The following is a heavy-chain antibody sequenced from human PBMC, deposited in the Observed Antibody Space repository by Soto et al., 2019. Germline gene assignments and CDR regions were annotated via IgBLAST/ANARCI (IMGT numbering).Heavy chain of an antibody. J-gene: IGHJ2*01. CDR3: ERKVPGSTSLTIYGYLDL. CDR1: GFTFINYA. Sequence: EVQLLESGGGLVQPGGSLRLSCEGSGFTFINYAMNWVRQAPGKGMEWVSAVSGGGDTTFYADSVKGRFNISRDNSKNTVSLQINSLGVDDTAVYNYERKVPGSTSLTIYGYLDLWGRGTLVTVSS. D-gene: IGHD3-10*01. CDR2: VSGGGDTT. V-gene: IGHV3-23*01.